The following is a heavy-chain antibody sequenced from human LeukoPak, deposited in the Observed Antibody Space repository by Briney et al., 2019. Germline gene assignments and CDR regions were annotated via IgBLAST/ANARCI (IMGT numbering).Heavy chain of an antibody. J-gene: IGHJ4*02. CDR3: ARGIVVVPAAIAASGFDY. V-gene: IGHV4-59*01. D-gene: IGHD2-2*02. Sequence: PSETLSLTCTVSGGSISSYYWSWIRQPPGKGLEWIGYIYYSGSTNYNPSLKSRVTISVDTSKNQFSLKLSSVTAADTAVYYCARGIVVVPAAIAASGFDYWGQGTLVTVSS. CDR2: IYYSGST. CDR1: GGSISSYY.